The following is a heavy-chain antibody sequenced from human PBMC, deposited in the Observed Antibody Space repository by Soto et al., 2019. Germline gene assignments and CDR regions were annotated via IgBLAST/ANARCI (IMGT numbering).Heavy chain of an antibody. V-gene: IGHV4-31*03. CDR3: AIESAAINPGAFYI. CDR2: IYYRGST. CDR1: GGSISSGGYY. D-gene: IGHD2-2*02. J-gene: IGHJ3*02. Sequence: QVQLQESGPGLVKPSQTLSLTCTVSGGSISSGGYYWSWIRQHPGKGLEWIGYIYYRGSTYYNPSPKRRVNISVDTSKNLFSLKLSSVTVDDTAVYYCAIESAAINPGAFYIGGQGTMVTVSS.